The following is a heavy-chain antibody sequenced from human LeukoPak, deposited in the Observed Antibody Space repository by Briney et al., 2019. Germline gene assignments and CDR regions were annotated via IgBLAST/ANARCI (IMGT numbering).Heavy chain of an antibody. D-gene: IGHD3-10*02. J-gene: IGHJ4*02. V-gene: IGHV3-74*01. CDR1: GFSFSSSW. Sequence: GGSLRLSCAASGFSFSSSWMHWFRQDPGKGLVWVSRITSDGRTTIYADSVKGRFSISRDNSKNTLYLQMNSLRAEDTAVYYCARDRYYVPDYWGQGTLVTVSS. CDR2: ITSDGRTT. CDR3: ARDRYYVPDY.